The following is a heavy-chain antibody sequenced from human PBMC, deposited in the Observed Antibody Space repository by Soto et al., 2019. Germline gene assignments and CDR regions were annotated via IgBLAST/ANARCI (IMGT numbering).Heavy chain of an antibody. D-gene: IGHD2-15*01. CDR1: GFTFSSYG. V-gene: IGHV3-33*01. J-gene: IGHJ4*02. Sequence: QVQLVESGGGVVQPGRSLRLSCAASGFTFSSYGMHWVRQAPGKGLEWVAVIWYDGSNKYYADSVKGRFTISRDNSKNTLYLQMNSLRAEDKAVYYCAREESRYCSGGSCYAIDWGQGTLVTVSS. CDR3: AREESRYCSGGSCYAID. CDR2: IWYDGSNK.